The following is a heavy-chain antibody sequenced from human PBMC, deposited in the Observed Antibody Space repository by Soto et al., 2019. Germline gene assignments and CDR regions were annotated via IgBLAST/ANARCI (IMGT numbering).Heavy chain of an antibody. V-gene: IGHV3-48*02. Sequence: GGSLRLSCDASGFTFSSHGMTWVRQAPGKGLEWVAFISSTSSTKNYADSVRGRFTISRDNTKNSLYLQMSSLRDEDTAVYYCARRITMVRGPYYYYGMDVWGQGTTVTVSS. CDR3: ARRITMVRGPYYYYGMDV. CDR2: ISSTSSTK. D-gene: IGHD3-10*01. J-gene: IGHJ6*02. CDR1: GFTFSSHG.